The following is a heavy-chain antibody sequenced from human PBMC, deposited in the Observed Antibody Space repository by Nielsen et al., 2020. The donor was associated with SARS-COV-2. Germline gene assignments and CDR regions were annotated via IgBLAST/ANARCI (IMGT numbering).Heavy chain of an antibody. J-gene: IGHJ4*02. V-gene: IGHV6-1*01. Sequence: WIRQSPSSGLEWLGRTYYRCKRYNDYAVSVKSRITINPDTSKNQLSLQLNSVTPEDTAVYYCAGAYTGFDYWGQGTPVTVSS. CDR3: AGAYTGFDY. CDR2: TYYRCKRYN. D-gene: IGHD2-21*01.